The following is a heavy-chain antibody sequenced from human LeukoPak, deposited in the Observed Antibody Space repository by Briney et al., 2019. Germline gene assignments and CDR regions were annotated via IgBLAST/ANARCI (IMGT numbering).Heavy chain of an antibody. CDR2: IKEDGGET. V-gene: IGHV3-7*01. Sequence: GESLRLSCAASGFTFSTYWMSWVRHGPGMGLEWVANIKEDGGETYYVDSVKGRFTISRDNDKNLLFLQIHSLRADDTAVYYCARDPGDRRVDYWGQGTLVTVSS. J-gene: IGHJ4*02. CDR3: ARDPGDRRVDY. D-gene: IGHD3-10*01. CDR1: GFTFSTYW.